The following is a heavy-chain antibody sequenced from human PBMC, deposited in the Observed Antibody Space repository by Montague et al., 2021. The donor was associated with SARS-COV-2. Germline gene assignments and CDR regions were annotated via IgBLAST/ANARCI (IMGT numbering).Heavy chain of an antibody. V-gene: IGHV4-4*07. J-gene: IGHJ6*02. CDR1: GGSISSYY. CDR2: IYSSGST. D-gene: IGHD3-10*01. Sequence: SETLSLTCTVSGGSISSYYWSWIRQPAGKGLEWIGRIYSSGSTNYNPSLRSRVTMSVDTSKNQFSLKLSPVTAADTALYYCARDRPRSSYYGSGTYTWGGYGMDVWGQGTTVTVSS. CDR3: ARDRPRSSYYGSGTYTWGGYGMDV.